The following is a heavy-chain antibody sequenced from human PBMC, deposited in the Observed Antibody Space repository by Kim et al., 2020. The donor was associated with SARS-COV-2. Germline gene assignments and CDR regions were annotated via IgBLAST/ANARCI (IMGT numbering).Heavy chain of an antibody. D-gene: IGHD2-2*01. V-gene: IGHV4-39*01. Sequence: SETLSLTCTVSGGSISSSSYYWGWIRQPLGKGLEWFGSIYSNGNNFYNPSLKSRLTISVDTPKNQVSLKLTSVTAADTAVYFCVRHKGYCSSTYCYEASHGFDIWGQGTLVTVSS. J-gene: IGHJ3*02. CDR1: GGSISSSSYY. CDR3: VRHKGYCSSTYCYEASHGFDI. CDR2: IYSNGNN.